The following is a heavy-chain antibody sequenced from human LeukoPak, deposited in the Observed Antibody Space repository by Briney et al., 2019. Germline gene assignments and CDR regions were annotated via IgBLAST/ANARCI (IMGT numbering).Heavy chain of an antibody. CDR2: INPNSGGT. Sequence: ASVKVSCKASGYTFTGYYMHWVRQAPGQGLEWMGWINPNSGGTNYAQKSQGRVTMTRDTSISTAYMELSRLRSDDTAVYYCARDYRIPIKYYYDSSGRPRRNWFDPWGQGTLVTVSS. CDR1: GYTFTGYY. D-gene: IGHD3-22*01. CDR3: ARDYRIPIKYYYDSSGRPRRNWFDP. V-gene: IGHV1-2*02. J-gene: IGHJ5*02.